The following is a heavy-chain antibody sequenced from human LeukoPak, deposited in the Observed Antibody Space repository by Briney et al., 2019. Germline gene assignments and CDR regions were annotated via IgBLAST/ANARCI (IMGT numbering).Heavy chain of an antibody. J-gene: IGHJ4*02. CDR2: IYYSGST. V-gene: IGHV4-59*01. D-gene: IGHD3-22*01. CDR3: ARAQPAGLYDSSGYYHDY. Sequence: PSETLSLTCTVSGDSISSYCWSWIRQPPGKGLEWIGYIYYSGSTKYNPSLKSRVTISVDTSKNQFSLKLSSVTAADTAVYYCARAQPAGLYDSSGYYHDYWGQGTLVTVSS. CDR1: GDSISSYC.